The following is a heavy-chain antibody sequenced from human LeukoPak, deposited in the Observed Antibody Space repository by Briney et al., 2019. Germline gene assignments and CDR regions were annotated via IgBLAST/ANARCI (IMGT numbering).Heavy chain of an antibody. CDR2: IKQDGSER. CDR3: ARDRTGAS. D-gene: IGHD3-10*01. V-gene: IGHV3-7*01. J-gene: IGHJ4*02. CDR1: GFTFSSYW. Sequence: GGSPRLSCAASGFTFSSYWMGWVRQAPGKGLQWVANIKQDGSERNYVDSVKGRFTISRDNAKDSLYLQMNSLRVEDTAVYYCARDRTGASWGQGTLVTVSS.